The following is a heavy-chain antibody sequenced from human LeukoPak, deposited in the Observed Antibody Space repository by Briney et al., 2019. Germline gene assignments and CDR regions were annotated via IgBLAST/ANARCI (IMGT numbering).Heavy chain of an antibody. J-gene: IGHJ4*02. D-gene: IGHD3-10*01. CDR1: GSSISSYY. CDR2: IYYSGST. Sequence: SETLSLTCTVSGSSISSYYWRWIRQPPGKGLEWIGYIYYSGSTNYNPSLKSRVTISVDTSKNQFSLKLSSVTAADTAVYYCARQDMVAFNYWGQGTLVTVSS. V-gene: IGHV4-59*08. CDR3: ARQDMVAFNY.